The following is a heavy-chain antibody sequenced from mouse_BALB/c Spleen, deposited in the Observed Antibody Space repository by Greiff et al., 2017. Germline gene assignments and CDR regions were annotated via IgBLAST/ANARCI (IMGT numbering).Heavy chain of an antibody. CDR3: ARGLLRDY. CDR1: GFTFSSFG. V-gene: IGHV5-17*02. Sequence: DVHLVESGGGLVQPGGSRKLSCAASGFTFSSFGMHWVRQAPEKGLEWVAYISSGSSTIYYADTVKGRFTISRDNPKNTLFLQMTSLRSEDTAMYYCARGLLRDYWGQGTTLTVSS. J-gene: IGHJ2*01. D-gene: IGHD3-1*01. CDR2: ISSGSSTI.